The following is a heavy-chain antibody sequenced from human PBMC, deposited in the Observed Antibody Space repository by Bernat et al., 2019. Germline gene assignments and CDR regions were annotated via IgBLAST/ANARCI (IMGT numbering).Heavy chain of an antibody. CDR1: GFTFSNYW. Sequence: EVQLVESGGGLVQPGGSLRLSCAASGFTFSNYWMHWIRQAPGKGLMWISRINGDGGGTNYADSVKGRFTISRDNAKNTLYLEMNSLRVEDTAVYYCARDVYYNWVDYWGPGILVIVSS. J-gene: IGHJ4*02. CDR3: ARDVYYNWVDY. V-gene: IGHV3-74*01. CDR2: INGDGGGT. D-gene: IGHD2-8*01.